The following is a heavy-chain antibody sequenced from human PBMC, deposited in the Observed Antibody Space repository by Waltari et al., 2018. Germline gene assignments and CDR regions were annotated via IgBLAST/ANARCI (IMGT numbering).Heavy chain of an antibody. V-gene: IGHV1-69*01. CDR3: ERDLSQTRGYGGRDY. Sequence: QVQLVQSGTEVKKPGSSVKLSCKASGGTFSTYAISWLRLASGQGLEWMGGIIPMFGTANYAQKFQVRVTITADETMSTAYMEVSSLRSEDTAVYYCERDLSQTRGYGGRDYWGQGTLVTVSS. CDR2: IIPMFGTA. J-gene: IGHJ4*02. CDR1: GGTFSTYA. D-gene: IGHD4-17*01.